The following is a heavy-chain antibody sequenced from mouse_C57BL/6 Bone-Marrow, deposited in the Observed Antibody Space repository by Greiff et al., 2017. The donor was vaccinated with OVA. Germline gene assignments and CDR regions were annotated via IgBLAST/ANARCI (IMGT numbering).Heavy chain of an antibody. CDR3: ARDDGYYPGDY. V-gene: IGHV1-69*01. D-gene: IGHD2-3*01. Sequence: QVHVKQPGAELVMPGASVKLSCKASGYTFTSYWMHWVKQRPGQGLEWIGEIDPSDSYTNYNQKFKGKSTLTVDKSSSTAYMQLSSLTSEDSAVYYCARDDGYYPGDYWGQGTTLTVSS. CDR2: IDPSDSYT. J-gene: IGHJ2*01. CDR1: GYTFTSYW.